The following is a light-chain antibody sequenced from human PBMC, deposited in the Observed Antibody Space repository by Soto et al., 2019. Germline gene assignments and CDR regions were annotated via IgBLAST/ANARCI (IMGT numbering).Light chain of an antibody. J-gene: IGKJ2*03. CDR1: QSVSSN. CDR2: GAS. CDR3: QQYGNPPPYS. Sequence: EIVMTQSPATLSVSPGERATLSCRAIQSVSSNLAWYQQKPGQAPRLLIYGASTRATGIADRFSGSGSGADFTLTISRLEPEDFAVYYCQQYGNPPPYSFGQGTKVDIK. V-gene: IGKV3-20*01.